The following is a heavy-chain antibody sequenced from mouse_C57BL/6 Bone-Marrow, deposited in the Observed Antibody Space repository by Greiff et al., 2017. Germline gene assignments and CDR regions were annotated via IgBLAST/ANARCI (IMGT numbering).Heavy chain of an antibody. CDR1: GYSITSGYY. V-gene: IGHV3-6*01. D-gene: IGHD1-1*01. Sequence: ESGPGLVKPSQSLSLTCSVTGYSITSGYYWNWIRQFPGNKLEWMGYISYDGSNNYNPSLKNRISITRDTSKNQFFLKLNSVTTEDTATYYCARDREYYGSIHWYFDVWGTGTTLTVSS. J-gene: IGHJ1*03. CDR2: ISYDGSN. CDR3: ARDREYYGSIHWYFDV.